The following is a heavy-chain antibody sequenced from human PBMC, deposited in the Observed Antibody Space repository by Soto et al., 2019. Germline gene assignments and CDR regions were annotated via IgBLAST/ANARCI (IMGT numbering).Heavy chain of an antibody. Sequence: EVQVVESGGGLLQPGGSLRLSCAVSGFAVTINYMSWVRQAPGKGLEWVSVIYSGGSTYYADSVKGRFTISRDTSKNTLYLQMNSLRGEDTAVYYCHGYGYWGQGTLVTVSS. D-gene: IGHD5-12*01. J-gene: IGHJ4*02. CDR2: IYSGGST. CDR1: GFAVTINY. V-gene: IGHV3-53*01. CDR3: HGYGY.